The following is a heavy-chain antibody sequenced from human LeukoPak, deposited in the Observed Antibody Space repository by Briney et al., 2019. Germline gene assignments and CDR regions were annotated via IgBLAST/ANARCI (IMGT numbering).Heavy chain of an antibody. V-gene: IGHV1-2*02. CDR2: INPNSGGT. J-gene: IGHJ4*02. D-gene: IGHD2-2*02. Sequence: ASVKVSCKASGYTFTGYYMHWVRQAPGQGLEWMGWINPNSGGTNYAQKFQGRVTMTRDTSISTAYMELRRLRSDDTAVYYCARDCHSTSCYSAFDYWGQGTLVTVSS. CDR1: GYTFTGYY. CDR3: ARDCHSTSCYSAFDY.